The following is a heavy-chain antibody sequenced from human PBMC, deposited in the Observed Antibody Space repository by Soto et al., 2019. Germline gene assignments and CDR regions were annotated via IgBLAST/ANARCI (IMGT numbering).Heavy chain of an antibody. J-gene: IGHJ4*02. CDR1: GASITTGHYY. V-gene: IGHV4-61*03. D-gene: IGHD3-22*01. CDR2: IFYSGST. CDR3: AGVFDSRKVGY. Sequence: QVQLQESGPGLVKSSETLSLTCTVSGASITTGHYYWNWIRQSPGKGLEWIGYIFYSGSTNYNPSLESXXTXSXXMSKNSSSLRLTSVTAAATAVYYCAGVFDSRKVGYWGQGTLVTVSS.